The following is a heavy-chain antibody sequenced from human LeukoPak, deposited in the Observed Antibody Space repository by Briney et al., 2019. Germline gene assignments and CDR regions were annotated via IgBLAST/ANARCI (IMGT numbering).Heavy chain of an antibody. D-gene: IGHD2-15*01. J-gene: IGHJ4*02. CDR1: GGSISIYY. CDR2: IYYSGST. CDR3: ARDSGGNPDY. Sequence: SETLSLTCTVSGGSISIYYWSWIRQPPGMGLEWIGYIYYSGSTNYNPSLKSRVTISVDTSKNQFSLKLSSVTAADTAVYYCARDSGGNPDYWGQGTLVTVSS. V-gene: IGHV4-59*01.